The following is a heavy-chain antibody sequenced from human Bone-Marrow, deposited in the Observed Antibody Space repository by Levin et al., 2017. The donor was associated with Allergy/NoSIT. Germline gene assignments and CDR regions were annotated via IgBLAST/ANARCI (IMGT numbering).Heavy chain of an antibody. CDR3: ARDYVADQDDAFDI. CDR1: GFTFSSYS. D-gene: IGHD3-10*02. Sequence: PGGSLRLSCAASGFTFSSYSMNWVRQAPGKGLEWVSSISSSSSYIYYADSVKGRFTISRDNAKNSLYLQMNSLRAEDTAVYYCARDYVADQDDAFDIWGQGTMVTVSS. CDR2: ISSSSSYI. V-gene: IGHV3-21*01. J-gene: IGHJ3*02.